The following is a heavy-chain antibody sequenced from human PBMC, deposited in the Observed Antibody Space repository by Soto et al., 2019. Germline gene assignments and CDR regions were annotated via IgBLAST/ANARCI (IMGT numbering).Heavy chain of an antibody. Sequence: PSETLSLTCAIAGASISSGGYSWRWIRQPPGKGLEWIGYIYHSGSTYYNPSLKSRVTISVDRSKNQFSLKLRSVTAADTAVYYCAADYNSGSYRFDFWGQGTLVTVSS. J-gene: IGHJ4*02. CDR2: IYHSGST. CDR3: AADYNSGSYRFDF. D-gene: IGHD3-10*01. CDR1: GASISSGGYS. V-gene: IGHV4-30-2*02.